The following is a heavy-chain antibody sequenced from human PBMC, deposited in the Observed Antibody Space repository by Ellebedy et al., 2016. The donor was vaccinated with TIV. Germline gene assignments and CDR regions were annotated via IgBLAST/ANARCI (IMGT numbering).Heavy chain of an antibody. D-gene: IGHD3-10*01. J-gene: IGHJ5*02. CDR3: ARASYSMGVDP. Sequence: SETLSLXXTVSGGSISSGGYYWSWIRQLPGKGLEWIGYIYYSGSTYYNPSLKSRVTISVDTSKNQFSLKLSSVTAADTAVYYCARASYSMGVDPWGQGTLVTVSS. V-gene: IGHV4-31*03. CDR1: GGSISSGGYY. CDR2: IYYSGST.